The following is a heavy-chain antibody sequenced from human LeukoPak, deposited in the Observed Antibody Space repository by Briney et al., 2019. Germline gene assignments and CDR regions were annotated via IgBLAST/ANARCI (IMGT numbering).Heavy chain of an antibody. CDR3: AKDRASSSWSRDAFDI. J-gene: IGHJ3*02. D-gene: IGHD6-13*01. V-gene: IGHV1-69*05. Sequence: GASVKVSCKASGGTFSNYAISWVRQAPGQGLEGRGGIIPIFGTANYAQKFQGRVTITTDESTSTVYMEVSSVRFEDTAVYYCAKDRASSSWSRDAFDIWGQGTVVTVSS. CDR2: IIPIFGTA. CDR1: GGTFSNYA.